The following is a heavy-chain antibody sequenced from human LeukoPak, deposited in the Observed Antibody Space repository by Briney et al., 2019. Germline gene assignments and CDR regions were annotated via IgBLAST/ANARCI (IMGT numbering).Heavy chain of an antibody. D-gene: IGHD1-26*01. CDR1: GFTFSSYA. CDR3: ARDDTDIVGATCPGY. J-gene: IGHJ4*02. CDR2: ISYDGSNK. Sequence: GGSLRLSCAASGFTFSSYAMHWVRQAPGKGLEWVAVISYDGSNKYYADSVKGRFTISRDNSKNTLYLQMNSLRAEDTAVYYCARDDTDIVGATCPGYWGQGTLVTVSS. V-gene: IGHV3-30-3*01.